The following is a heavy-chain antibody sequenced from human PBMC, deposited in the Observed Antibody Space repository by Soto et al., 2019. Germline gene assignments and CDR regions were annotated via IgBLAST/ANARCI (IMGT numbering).Heavy chain of an antibody. Sequence: GGSMRLSCTASGLIFNNYAMSWVRQAPGKALEWVSAISGSGGSTYYADSVKGRFTISRDNSKNTLYLQVNSLRDDDTALFYCAKGLWATVAAREGSDYWGQGTLVTVSS. J-gene: IGHJ4*02. CDR1: GLIFNNYA. CDR3: AKGLWATVAAREGSDY. D-gene: IGHD6-6*01. CDR2: ISGSGGST. V-gene: IGHV3-23*01.